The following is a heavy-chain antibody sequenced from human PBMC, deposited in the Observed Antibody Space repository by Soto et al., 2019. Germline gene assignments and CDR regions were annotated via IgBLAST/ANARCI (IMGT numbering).Heavy chain of an antibody. CDR2: IIPILGIA. CDR3: ASSEPYCSSTSCYTCWFDP. D-gene: IGHD2-2*02. J-gene: IGHJ5*02. V-gene: IGHV1-69*02. CDR1: GGTFSSYT. Sequence: QVQLVQSGAEVKKPGSSVKVSCKASGGTFSSYTISWVRQAPGQGLEWMGRIIPILGIANYAQKFQGRVTITADKSTSTAYMEQSSLRSEDTAMYYCASSEPYCSSTSCYTCWFDPWGQGTLVTVSS.